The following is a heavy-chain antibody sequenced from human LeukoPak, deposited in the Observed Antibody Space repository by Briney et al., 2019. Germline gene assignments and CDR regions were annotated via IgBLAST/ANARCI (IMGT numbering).Heavy chain of an antibody. J-gene: IGHJ4*02. D-gene: IGHD2-21*02. V-gene: IGHV1-69*01. CDR3: ARGTPSPRLSLNQYYFDY. CDR2: IIPIFGTA. Sequence: GSSVKVACKASGGTFSSYAISWVRQAPGQGLEWMGAIIPIFGTANYAQKFQGRVTITADESTSTAYMELSSLRSEDTAVFYCARGTPSPRLSLNQYYFDYWGQGTLVTVSS. CDR1: GGTFSSYA.